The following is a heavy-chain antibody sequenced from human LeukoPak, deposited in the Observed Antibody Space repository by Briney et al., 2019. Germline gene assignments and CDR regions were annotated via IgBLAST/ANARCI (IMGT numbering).Heavy chain of an antibody. Sequence: SVKVSCKASGGTFSSYAISWVRQAPGQGLEWMGGIIPIIGTANYAQKFQGRVTILTDESTSTAYMELSSLRSEDTAVYYCARAVGAYSYGTRYYFDYWGQGTLVTVSS. CDR2: IIPIIGTA. CDR1: GGTFSSYA. D-gene: IGHD5-18*01. J-gene: IGHJ4*02. V-gene: IGHV1-69*05. CDR3: ARAVGAYSYGTRYYFDY.